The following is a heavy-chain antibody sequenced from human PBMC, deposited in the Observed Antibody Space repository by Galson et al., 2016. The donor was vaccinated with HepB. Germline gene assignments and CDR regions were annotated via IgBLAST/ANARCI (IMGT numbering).Heavy chain of an antibody. V-gene: IGHV4-39*02. CDR1: GGSISRSTFY. CDR3: AREVAARDGYIF. Sequence: ETLSLTCTVSGGSISRSTFYWGWIRQSPGKGLEWIGSGYDGGTTHYNPSLKSRLTISVGTSNNQFSLKLSSMTAADTAVYYCAREVAARDGYIFWGQGTLVTVSS. CDR2: GYDGGTT. J-gene: IGHJ4*02. D-gene: IGHD5-24*01.